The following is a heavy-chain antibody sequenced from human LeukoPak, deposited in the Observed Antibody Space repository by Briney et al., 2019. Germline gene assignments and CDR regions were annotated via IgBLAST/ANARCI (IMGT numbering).Heavy chain of an antibody. CDR1: GFTFSSYG. V-gene: IGHV3-30*03. Sequence: GGSLRLSCAASGFTFSSYGMHWVRQAPGKGLEWVAVISYDGSNKYYADSVKGRFTISRDNSKNTLYLQMNSLRPEDTAVYYCARKALGAAGLDYWGQGTLVTVPS. D-gene: IGHD6-13*01. CDR3: ARKALGAAGLDY. J-gene: IGHJ4*02. CDR2: ISYDGSNK.